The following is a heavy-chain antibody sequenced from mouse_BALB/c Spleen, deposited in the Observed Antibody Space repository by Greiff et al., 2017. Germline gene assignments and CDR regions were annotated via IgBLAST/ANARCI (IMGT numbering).Heavy chain of an antibody. CDR2: IRLKSNNYAT. CDR3: TNYDGYYGGFAY. Sequence: EVQVVESGGGLVQPGGSMKLSCVASGFTFSNYWMNWVRQSPEKGLEWVAEIRLKSNNYATHYAESVKGRFTISRDDSKSSVYLQMNNLRAEDTGIYYCTNYDGYYGGFAYWGQGTLVTVSA. D-gene: IGHD2-3*01. V-gene: IGHV6-6*02. J-gene: IGHJ3*01. CDR1: GFTFSNYW.